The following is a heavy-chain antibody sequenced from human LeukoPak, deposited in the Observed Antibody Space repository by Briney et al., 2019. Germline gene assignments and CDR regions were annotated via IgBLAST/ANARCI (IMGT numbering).Heavy chain of an antibody. J-gene: IGHJ4*02. Sequence: SVKVSCKPSGGTFSSYAISWVRQAPGQGLEWMGGIIPTFGTANYAQKFQGRVTITTDESTSTAYMELSSLRSEDTAVYYCASRDGYNSNLDYWGQGTLVTVSS. V-gene: IGHV1-69*05. CDR3: ASRDGYNSNLDY. CDR1: GGTFSSYA. CDR2: IIPTFGTA. D-gene: IGHD5-24*01.